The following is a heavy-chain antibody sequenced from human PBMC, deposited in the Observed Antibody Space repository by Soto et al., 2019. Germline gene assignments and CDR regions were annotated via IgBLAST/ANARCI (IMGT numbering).Heavy chain of an antibody. J-gene: IGHJ4*02. CDR3: TKDRHPDGIWTFDF. Sequence: RLSCAASGFTFGTYTMNWVRQAPGKGLEWVSALGGGGDTHYAESVKGRFTISRDYSKNILLLQMNSLRDEDSAIYYCTKDRHPDGIWTFDFWGQGTLVTVSS. CDR1: GFTFGTYT. D-gene: IGHD3-9*01. V-gene: IGHV3-23*01. CDR2: LGGGGDT.